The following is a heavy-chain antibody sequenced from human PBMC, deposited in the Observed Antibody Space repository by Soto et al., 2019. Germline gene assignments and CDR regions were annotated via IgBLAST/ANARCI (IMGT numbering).Heavy chain of an antibody. D-gene: IGHD2-15*01. CDR2: IVGSGSST. CDR1: GFTFSSYA. Sequence: EVHLLESGGGLVQPGGSLRLSCTASGFTFSSYAMSWVRQAPGKGLEWVSGIVGSGSSTYYADSVKGRFTISRDNDKNTLALQMNRLRADDTALYYCAKAGGDCSGGSWYSNQGDYWGQGTLVTVCS. V-gene: IGHV3-23*01. CDR3: AKAGGDCSGGSWYSNQGDY. J-gene: IGHJ4*02.